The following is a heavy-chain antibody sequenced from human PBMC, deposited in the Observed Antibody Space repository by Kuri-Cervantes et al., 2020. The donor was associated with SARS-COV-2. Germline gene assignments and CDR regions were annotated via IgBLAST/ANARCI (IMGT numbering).Heavy chain of an antibody. Sequence: GGSLRLSCAASRFMFSCDRMHWVRQAPGKGLEWVAVISYDGSNKYYADSVKGRFTISRDNSKNTLYLQMNSLRAEDTAVYYCARDREVTIFGVVTFNWFDPWGQGTLVTVSS. D-gene: IGHD3-3*01. V-gene: IGHV3-30*03. CDR3: ARDREVTIFGVVTFNWFDP. CDR2: ISYDGSNK. CDR1: RFMFSCDR. J-gene: IGHJ5*02.